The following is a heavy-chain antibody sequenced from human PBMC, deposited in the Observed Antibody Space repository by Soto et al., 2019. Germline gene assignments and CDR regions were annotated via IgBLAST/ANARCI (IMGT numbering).Heavy chain of an antibody. D-gene: IGHD1-7*01. Sequence: QVQRQESGPGLVKPSQTLSLTCTVSGDSISSGGYYWSWIRQHPGKGLEWIGYIYDNGGAYYSPSLRGRVVISLDRSENQFSLRLSSVTAADTAVYYCARVKGGTTRRAFDSWGQGTLVTVSS. CDR1: GDSISSGGYY. V-gene: IGHV4-31*03. CDR3: ARVKGGTTRRAFDS. CDR2: IYDNGGA. J-gene: IGHJ4*02.